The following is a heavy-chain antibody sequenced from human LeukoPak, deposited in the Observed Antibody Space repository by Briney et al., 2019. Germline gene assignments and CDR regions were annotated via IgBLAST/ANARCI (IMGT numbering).Heavy chain of an antibody. V-gene: IGHV4-39*07. CDR2: MYYTGTT. J-gene: IGHJ5*02. Sequence: SETLSLTCSVSGGSIRSLGYSWGWIRQPPGKGLEWIASMYYTGTTYYNPSLKSRVTMSVDTSKNQFSLNLTSVTAADTAVFYCARSVSAYAGRGWFDPWGQGTLVTVSS. CDR1: GGSIRSLGYS. CDR3: ARSVSAYAGRGWFDP. D-gene: IGHD5-12*01.